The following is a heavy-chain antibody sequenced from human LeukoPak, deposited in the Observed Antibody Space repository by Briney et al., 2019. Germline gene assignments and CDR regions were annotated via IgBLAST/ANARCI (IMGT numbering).Heavy chain of an antibody. CDR1: GFTFSSYE. CDR2: ISSSGSTI. Sequence: PGGSLRLSCAASGFTFSSYEMNWVRQAPGKGLEWVSYISSSGSTIYYADSVKGRFAISRDNAKNSLYLQMNSLRAEDTAVYYCARDIVVVTAILDVWGKGTTVTVSS. CDR3: ARDIVVVTAILDV. D-gene: IGHD2-21*02. V-gene: IGHV3-48*03. J-gene: IGHJ6*04.